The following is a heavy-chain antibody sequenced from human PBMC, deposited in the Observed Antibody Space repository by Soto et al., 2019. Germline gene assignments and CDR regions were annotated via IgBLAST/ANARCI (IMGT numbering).Heavy chain of an antibody. Sequence: GGSLRLSCAASGFTFSDYYMSWIRQAPGKGLEWVSYISSSSSYTNYADSVKGRFTISRDNAKNSLYLQMNSLRAEDTAVYYCARAEEGDYYDSSGDAFDIWGQGTMVTVSS. CDR2: ISSSSSYT. CDR1: GFTFSDYY. V-gene: IGHV3-11*06. CDR3: ARAEEGDYYDSSGDAFDI. J-gene: IGHJ3*02. D-gene: IGHD3-22*01.